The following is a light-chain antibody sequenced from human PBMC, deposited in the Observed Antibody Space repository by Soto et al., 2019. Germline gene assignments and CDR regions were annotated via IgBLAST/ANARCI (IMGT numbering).Light chain of an antibody. CDR3: QQSAT. J-gene: IGKJ3*01. CDR2: DAS. V-gene: IGKV3-20*01. CDR1: QSVSYY. Sequence: ELVMTQSPGSLAVSLGESATLSCRASQSVSYYLAWYQQKPGQAPRLLIYDASSRATGIPDRFSGSGSGTDFTLTISRLEPEDFAVYYCQQSATFGPGTKVDIK.